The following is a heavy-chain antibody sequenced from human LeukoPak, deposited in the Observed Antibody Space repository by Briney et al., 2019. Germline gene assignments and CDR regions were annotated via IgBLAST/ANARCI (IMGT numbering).Heavy chain of an antibody. CDR1: GYTFTSYY. J-gene: IGHJ4*02. D-gene: IGHD6-13*01. Sequence: ASVKVPCKASGYTFTSYYMHWVRQAPGQGLEWMGIINPSGGSTSYAQKFQGRVTMTRDTSTSTVYMELSSLRSEDTAVYYCARARIAAAPVDYWGQGTLVTVSS. CDR2: INPSGGST. V-gene: IGHV1-46*01. CDR3: ARARIAAAPVDY.